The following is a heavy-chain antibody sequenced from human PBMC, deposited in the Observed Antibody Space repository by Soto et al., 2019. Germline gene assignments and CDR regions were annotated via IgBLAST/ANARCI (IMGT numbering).Heavy chain of an antibody. J-gene: IGHJ5*02. V-gene: IGHV2-5*01. Sequence: SGPTLVKPTQTLTLTCTFSGFSLSTSGVGVGWIRQPPGKALEWLALIYWNDDKRYSPSLKSRLTITKDTSKNQVVLTMTNMDPVDTATYYCAHSFLPYGDYAPLEYNWFDPWGQGTLVTVSS. D-gene: IGHD4-17*01. CDR1: GFSLSTSGVG. CDR2: IYWNDDK. CDR3: AHSFLPYGDYAPLEYNWFDP.